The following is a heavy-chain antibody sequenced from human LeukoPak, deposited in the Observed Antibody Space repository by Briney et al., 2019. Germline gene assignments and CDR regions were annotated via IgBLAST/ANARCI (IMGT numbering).Heavy chain of an antibody. Sequence: GGSLRLSCAGSGFTFSNYAMNWVRQAPGQGLEWVAVISFHGRDKFYADSVKGRLTISRDNSQNTLFVQMNSLRAEDTAVYYCARQDCSSGSCYLDYWGQGILVTVSS. J-gene: IGHJ4*02. CDR1: GFTFSNYA. CDR3: ARQDCSSGSCYLDY. D-gene: IGHD2-15*01. CDR2: ISFHGRDK. V-gene: IGHV3-30*04.